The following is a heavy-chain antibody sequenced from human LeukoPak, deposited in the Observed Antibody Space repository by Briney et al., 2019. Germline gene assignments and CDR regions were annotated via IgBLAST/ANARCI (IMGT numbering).Heavy chain of an antibody. J-gene: IGHJ4*02. D-gene: IGHD3-10*01. V-gene: IGHV1-2*02. CDR1: GYTFTGYY. CDR3: AAYDYGSESPTFGY. CDR2: INPNSGGT. Sequence: GASVKVSCKASGYTFTGYYMHWVRQAPGQGLEWMGFINPNSGGTNYAQKFQGRVTMTRDTSTSTAYMELSRLRSDDTAVYYCAAYDYGSESPTFGYWGQGTLVS.